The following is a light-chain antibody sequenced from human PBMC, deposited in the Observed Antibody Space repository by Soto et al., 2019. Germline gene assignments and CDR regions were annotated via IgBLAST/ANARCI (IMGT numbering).Light chain of an antibody. CDR2: DVN. V-gene: IGLV2-14*03. CDR1: SSDVGGYNY. J-gene: IGLJ1*01. CDR3: CSYTTSSTYV. Sequence: QSDLTQPASVSGSPGQSIAISCTGTSSDVGGYNYVSWYQQHPGKAPKLMIYDVNNRPSGVSNRFSGSKSGNTASLTISGLQAEDEADYYCCSYTTSSTYVFGTGTKLTVL.